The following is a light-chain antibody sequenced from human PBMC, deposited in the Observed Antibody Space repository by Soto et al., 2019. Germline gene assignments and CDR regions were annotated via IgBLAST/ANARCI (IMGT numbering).Light chain of an antibody. CDR1: NIGSKI. CDR2: RDS. Sequence: SYELTQPLSVSVALGQTARITCGGDNIGSKIVHWYQQKPGQAPVLVIYRDSNRPSGIPERFSGSNSGNTPTLTISRAQAGDEADYYCQVWDSSSVVFGGGTKVTVL. V-gene: IGLV3-9*01. J-gene: IGLJ2*01. CDR3: QVWDSSSVV.